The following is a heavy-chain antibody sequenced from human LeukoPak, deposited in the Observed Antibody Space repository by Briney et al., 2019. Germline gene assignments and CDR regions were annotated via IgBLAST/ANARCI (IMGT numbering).Heavy chain of an antibody. Sequence: PSETLSLTCTVSGGSISSSYWSWIRQPAGKGLEWIGRIYTSGSTSYNPSLKSRVTMSVDTSKNQFSLKLSSVTAADTAVYYCARFTYFDSNGYYSPTFDYWGRGTLVTVPS. CDR1: GGSISSSY. D-gene: IGHD3-22*01. J-gene: IGHJ4*02. V-gene: IGHV4-4*07. CDR2: IYTSGST. CDR3: ARFTYFDSNGYYSPTFDY.